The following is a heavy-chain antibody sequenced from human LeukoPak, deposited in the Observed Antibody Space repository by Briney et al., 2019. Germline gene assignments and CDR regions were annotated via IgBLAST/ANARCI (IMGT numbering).Heavy chain of an antibody. V-gene: IGHV4-39*01. J-gene: IGHJ4*02. Sequence: SETLSPTCIVSGGSISSGSHYWAWVRQPPGKGLEWIASMLYSGNTYYNPSLKSRVTISVDTSKNQFFLRLSSVTAADTTVYYCARHLDSRGRYFDYWGQGTLVTVSS. CDR3: ARHLDSRGRYFDY. CDR2: MLYSGNT. D-gene: IGHD3-22*01. CDR1: GGSISSGSHY.